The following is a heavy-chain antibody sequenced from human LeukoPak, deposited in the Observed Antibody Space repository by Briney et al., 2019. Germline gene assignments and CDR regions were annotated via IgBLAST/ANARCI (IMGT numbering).Heavy chain of an antibody. CDR2: FDPEDGET. J-gene: IGHJ5*02. Sequence: ASVKVSCKVSGYTLTELSMHWVRQAPGKGLEWMGGFDPEDGETIYAQKFQGRVTMTEDTSTDTAYMELSSLRSEDTAVYYCASSLYDFARFDPWGQGTLVTVSS. CDR3: ASSLYDFARFDP. D-gene: IGHD3-3*01. V-gene: IGHV1-24*01. CDR1: GYTLTELS.